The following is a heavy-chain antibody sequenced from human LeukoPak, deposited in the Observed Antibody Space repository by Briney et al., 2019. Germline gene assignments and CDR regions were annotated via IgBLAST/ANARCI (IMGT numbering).Heavy chain of an antibody. D-gene: IGHD6-13*01. J-gene: IGHJ4*02. CDR3: ARESWYAFDY. CDR2: MYHSGTT. Sequence: SETLSLTCAVSGGSIRSGGYSWSWTRQPPGKGLEWIGYMYHSGTTYYNPSLKSRVTISVDRSNNQFSLKLTSVTAADTAVYYCARESWYAFDYWGQGTLVTVSS. CDR1: GGSIRSGGYS. V-gene: IGHV4-30-2*01.